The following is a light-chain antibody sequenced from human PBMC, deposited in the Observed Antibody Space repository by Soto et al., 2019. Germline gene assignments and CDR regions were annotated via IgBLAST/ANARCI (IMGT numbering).Light chain of an antibody. CDR2: GAS. Sequence: IVMTQSPATLSVSPGERGTLSCRASQSVGSNLAWYQQKPGQAPRLLIYGASTRATGIPARFTASGSGTEFTLTISSLQSEDFAVFYCQQYDNWPRTFGQGTKLEIK. V-gene: IGKV3-15*01. CDR3: QQYDNWPRT. J-gene: IGKJ2*01. CDR1: QSVGSN.